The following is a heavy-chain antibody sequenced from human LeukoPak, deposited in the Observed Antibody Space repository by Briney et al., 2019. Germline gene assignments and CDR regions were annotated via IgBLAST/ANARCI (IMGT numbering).Heavy chain of an antibody. V-gene: IGHV4-59*01. CDR1: GGSISSYY. CDR2: IYYSGST. Sequence: PSETLSLTCTVSGGSISSYYWSWIRQPPGKGLEWIEYIYYSGSTNYNPSLKSRVTISVDTSKNQFSLKLSSVTAADTAVYYCARDHEDTAMVTPHAFDIWGQGTMVTVSS. CDR3: ARDHEDTAMVTPHAFDI. D-gene: IGHD5-18*01. J-gene: IGHJ3*02.